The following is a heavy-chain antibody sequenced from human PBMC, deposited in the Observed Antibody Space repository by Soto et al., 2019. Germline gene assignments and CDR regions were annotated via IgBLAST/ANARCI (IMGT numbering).Heavy chain of an antibody. J-gene: IGHJ5*02. CDR3: ARFSCSTTSCYDVNWFDP. D-gene: IGHD2-2*01. CDR1: GFSISSVFY. CDR2: IYYSGNT. Sequence: SETLSLTCPVSGFSISSVFYWAWIRQSPGKGLYWIGRIYYSGNTHYNPSLKSRVTISVDTPKNQFSLKLSAVKAADTAVYSCARFSCSTTSCYDVNWFDPLVQGTLVTVSS. V-gene: IGHV4-38-2*01.